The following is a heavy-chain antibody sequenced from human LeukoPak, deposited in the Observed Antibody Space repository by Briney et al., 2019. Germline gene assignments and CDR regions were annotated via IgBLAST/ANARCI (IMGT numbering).Heavy chain of an antibody. Sequence: SETLSLTCAVYGVSFRGYHWSWIPQPPGKGREWIGEINHSGSTNYNPSLKSRVTISLDTPMKKFSLKLNSVTDADTAVYYCASTERCSTTCPLDYWGQGTLVTVSS. D-gene: IGHD2-2*01. CDR3: ASTERCSTTCPLDY. CDR2: INHSGST. J-gene: IGHJ4*02. V-gene: IGHV4-34*01. CDR1: GVSFRGYH.